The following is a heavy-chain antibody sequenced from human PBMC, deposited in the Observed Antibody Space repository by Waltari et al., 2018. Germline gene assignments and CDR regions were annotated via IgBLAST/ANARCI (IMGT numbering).Heavy chain of an antibody. J-gene: IGHJ5*02. CDR3: ARGNGSGKNWFDP. CDR2: IYYSGST. CDR1: GGSISSHY. D-gene: IGHD3-10*01. V-gene: IGHV4-59*11. Sequence: QVQLQESGPGLVKPSETLSLTCTVSGGSISSHYWSWIRQPPGKGLEWIGYIYYSGSTNYTPSLKSRVTISVDTSKNQFSLKLSSVPAADTAVYYCARGNGSGKNWFDPWGQGTLVTVSS.